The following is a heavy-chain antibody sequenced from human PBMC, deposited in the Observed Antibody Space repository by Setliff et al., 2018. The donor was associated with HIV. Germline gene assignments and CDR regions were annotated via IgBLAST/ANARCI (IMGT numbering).Heavy chain of an antibody. CDR2: IHPKTGGT. CDR1: GYTFTGHD. J-gene: IGHJ5*02. D-gene: IGHD3-22*01. CDR3: ARAPYHYDGRGNDFNWFDP. Sequence: ASVKVSCKASGYTFTGHDIHWVRQAPGQGLEWMGWIHPKTGGTDYAQKFQGRVTMTRDTSISAACMDLSRLTSDDTAVFYCARAPYHYDGRGNDFNWFDPWGQGTLVTVSS. V-gene: IGHV1-2*02.